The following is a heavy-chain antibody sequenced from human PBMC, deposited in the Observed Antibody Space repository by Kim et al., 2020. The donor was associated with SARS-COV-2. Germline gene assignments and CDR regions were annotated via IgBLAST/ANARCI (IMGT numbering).Heavy chain of an antibody. CDR3: ARGSLRGSGTSCLDY. Sequence: GGSLRLSCAASGFTFSTYGMHWVRQAPGKGLEWVAVISYDGSKKYYAESVKSRFTISRDNSKNTLYLQMNSLRVEDTAVYYCARGSLRGSGTSCLDYWG. CDR1: GFTFSTYG. J-gene: IGHJ4*01. CDR2: ISYDGSKK. D-gene: IGHD1-26*01. V-gene: IGHV3-30*03.